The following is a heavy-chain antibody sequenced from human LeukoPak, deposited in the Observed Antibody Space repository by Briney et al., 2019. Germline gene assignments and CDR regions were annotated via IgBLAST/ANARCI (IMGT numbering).Heavy chain of an antibody. D-gene: IGHD6-19*01. V-gene: IGHV3-11*04. CDR3: ARVRGSGFYYYYYMDV. J-gene: IGHJ6*03. CDR2: ISGGGSTL. Sequence: GGSLRLSCEVSGFTFSDYYMTWIRQTPGEGLEWVSFISGGGSTLFYADSVKGRFTVSRDNARNSLYLQMNSLRAEDTAVYYCARVRGSGFYYYYYMDVWGKGTTVTISS. CDR1: GFTFSDYY.